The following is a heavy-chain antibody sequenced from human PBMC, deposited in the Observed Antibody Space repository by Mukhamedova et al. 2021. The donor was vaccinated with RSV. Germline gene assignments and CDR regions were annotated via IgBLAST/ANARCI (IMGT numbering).Heavy chain of an antibody. CDR3: ARAHDYDKSPAFAMDV. D-gene: IGHD4-17*01. V-gene: IGHV3-21*05. J-gene: IGHJ6*02. Sequence: VRQAPGKGLEWVSYISGSSSYIFYSGSVRGRFTISRDNAKNSLYLQMNSLRAEDTALYFCARAHDYDKSPAFAMDVWGQGTTVTV. CDR2: ISGSSSYI.